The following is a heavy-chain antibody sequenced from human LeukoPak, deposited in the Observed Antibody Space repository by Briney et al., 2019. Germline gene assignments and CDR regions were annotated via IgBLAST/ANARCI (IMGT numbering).Heavy chain of an antibody. V-gene: IGHV3-23*01. J-gene: IGHJ6*03. D-gene: IGHD2-2*01. CDR2: LTASGGNT. CDR1: GFNFSKYI. CDR3: ARAQHHIVVVPAAMVSEKYYYYYMDV. Sequence: GGSLRLSCAASGFNFSKYIMTWVRQAPGKGLEWVSSLTASGGNTYYADSVKGRFTISRDNSKNTLYLQMNSLRAEDTAVYYCARAQHHIVVVPAAMVSEKYYYYYMDVWGKGTTVTVSS.